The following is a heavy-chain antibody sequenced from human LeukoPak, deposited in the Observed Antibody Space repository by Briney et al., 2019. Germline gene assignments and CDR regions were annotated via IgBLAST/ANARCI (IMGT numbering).Heavy chain of an antibody. V-gene: IGHV3-74*01. CDR3: AADIQLWSTAVDY. D-gene: IGHD5-18*01. Sequence: GGSLRLSCAASGFIFNNYGMHWVRQAPGKGLVWVSRISNDGISTNYADSVKGRFTVSRDNAKNTLYLQMNSLRAEDTAVYYCAADIQLWSTAVDYWGQGTLVTVSS. J-gene: IGHJ4*02. CDR1: GFIFNNYG. CDR2: ISNDGIST.